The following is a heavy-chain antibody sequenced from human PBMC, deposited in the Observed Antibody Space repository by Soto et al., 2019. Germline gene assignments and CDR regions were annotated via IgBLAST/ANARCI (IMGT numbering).Heavy chain of an antibody. D-gene: IGHD1-26*01. CDR3: ARVGSSCHSGGCYYYYGLGV. CDR1: GDSVGNGPYY. CDR2: IYYSGST. J-gene: IGHJ6*02. V-gene: IGHV4-61*01. Sequence: QVRLQESGPGLVKPSETLSLSCLVSGDSVGNGPYYWSWIRQSPGEGLEWIAYIYYSGSTNVNPSLESRVNSSIDMSKNQLFLELRSVTAADAAVYFCARVGSSCHSGGCYYYYGLGVWGQGTTVAISS.